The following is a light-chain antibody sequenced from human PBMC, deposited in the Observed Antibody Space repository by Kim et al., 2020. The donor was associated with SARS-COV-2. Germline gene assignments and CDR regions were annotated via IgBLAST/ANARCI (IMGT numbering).Light chain of an antibody. CDR2: EVN. CDR1: TSDVGSYNL. V-gene: IGLV2-23*02. CDR3: CSYTGSGII. Sequence: PGQSITISCTGTTSDVGSYNLVSWYQQHPGKAPKLMIYEVNKRPSGVSNRFSGSKSGNTASLTVSGLQAEDEADYYCCSYTGSGIIFGGGTKVTVL. J-gene: IGLJ2*01.